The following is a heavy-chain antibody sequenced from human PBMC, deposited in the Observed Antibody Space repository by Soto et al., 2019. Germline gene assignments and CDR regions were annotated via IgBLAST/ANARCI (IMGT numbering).Heavy chain of an antibody. CDR2: INPDGREK. J-gene: IGHJ4*02. Sequence: EVQLVESGGGLVQPGGSLRLSCAASGFTFTIYWMSWVRQAPGKGLEWVATINPDGREKYYVDSVKGRFTISRDNAKKSLYLQMNSLPAEDTAVYYCASGGWETPIWGQGTLVTVSS. V-gene: IGHV3-7*03. CDR3: ASGGWETPI. D-gene: IGHD1-26*01. CDR1: GFTFTIYW.